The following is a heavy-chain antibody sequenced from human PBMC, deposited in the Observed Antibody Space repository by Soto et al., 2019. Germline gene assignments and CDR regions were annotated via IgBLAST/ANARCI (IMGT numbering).Heavy chain of an antibody. CDR2: ISASGGST. CDR3: AKDGRTVTSAWRNWFDP. J-gene: IGHJ5*02. V-gene: IGHV3-23*01. D-gene: IGHD2-2*01. CDR1: GLTFSNYG. Sequence: GGSLRLSCAASGLTFSNYGMSWVRQAPGKGLEWVSAISASGGSTYYADSVKGRFTISRDNSKNTLYLQMKSLRAEDTAIYFCAKDGRTVTSAWRNWFDPWGQGALVTVSS.